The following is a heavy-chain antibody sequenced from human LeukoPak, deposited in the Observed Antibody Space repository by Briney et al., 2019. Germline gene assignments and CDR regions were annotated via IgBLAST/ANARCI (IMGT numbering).Heavy chain of an antibody. CDR2: IIPILGIA. Sequence: SVKVSCKASGGTFSSYAISWVRQAPGQGLEWMGRIIPILGIANYAQKFQGRVTITADKSTSTAYMELSSLRSEDTAVYYCASGSGRLTAMVLRYDYWAREPWSPSPQ. V-gene: IGHV1-69*04. D-gene: IGHD5-18*01. CDR3: ASGSGRLTAMVLRYDY. CDR1: GGTFSSYA. J-gene: IGHJ4*02.